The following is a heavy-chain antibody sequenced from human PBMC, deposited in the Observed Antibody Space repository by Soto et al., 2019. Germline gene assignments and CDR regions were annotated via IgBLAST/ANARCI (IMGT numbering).Heavy chain of an antibody. D-gene: IGHD6-13*01. J-gene: IGHJ4*02. CDR2: IKEDGSVK. Sequence: RLSCAASGFSFTGYWMSWVRQAPGEGLEWVANIKEDGSVKYYVDSVKGRFTISRDNAKNSLFLQMNSLRAEDTAVYYCARSVATPGDYWGQGTLVTVSS. CDR3: ARSVATPGDY. V-gene: IGHV3-7*01. CDR1: GFSFTGYW.